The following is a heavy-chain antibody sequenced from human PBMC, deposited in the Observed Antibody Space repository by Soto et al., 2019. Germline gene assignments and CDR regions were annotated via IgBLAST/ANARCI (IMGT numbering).Heavy chain of an antibody. V-gene: IGHV4-34*01. CDR3: ARAPKVSGSAQTRPDF. Sequence: SETLSLTCSLYRGSLSGYYWSWIRQPPGKGLEWIGEISPSGTTNYSPSLKRRVSISVDTSKNQFSLNLTSLTAADTAVYYCARAPKVSGSAQTRPDFWGQGSLGTVSS. J-gene: IGHJ4*02. CDR2: ISPSGTT. D-gene: IGHD6-6*01. CDR1: RGSLSGYY.